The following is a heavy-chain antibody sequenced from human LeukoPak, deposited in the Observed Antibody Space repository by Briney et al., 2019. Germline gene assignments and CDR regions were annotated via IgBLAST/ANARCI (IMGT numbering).Heavy chain of an antibody. J-gene: IGHJ4*02. CDR3: ARGNYDILTGSSNPPLDY. Sequence: GSLRLSCAASGFIFNDYYMSWIRQAPGKGLEWISYISSSGNTIYYADSVKGRFTISRDNAENSVFLQMSGLRAEDTAVYYCARGNYDILTGSSNPPLDYWGQGILVTVSS. D-gene: IGHD3-9*01. V-gene: IGHV3-11*01. CDR2: ISSSGNTI. CDR1: GFIFNDYY.